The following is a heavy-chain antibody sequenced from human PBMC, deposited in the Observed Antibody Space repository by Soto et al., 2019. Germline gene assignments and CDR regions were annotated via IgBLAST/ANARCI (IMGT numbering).Heavy chain of an antibody. J-gene: IGHJ6*02. CDR3: ARVGGTKENYYYYGMDV. Sequence: QVQLVESGGGVVQPGRSLRLSCAASGFTFSSYAMHWVRQAPGKGLEWVAVISYDGSNKYYADSVKGRFTISRDNSKNTLYLQMNSRRAEDTAVYYCARVGGTKENYYYYGMDVWGQGTTVTVSS. V-gene: IGHV3-30-3*01. CDR2: ISYDGSNK. CDR1: GFTFSSYA. D-gene: IGHD3-16*01.